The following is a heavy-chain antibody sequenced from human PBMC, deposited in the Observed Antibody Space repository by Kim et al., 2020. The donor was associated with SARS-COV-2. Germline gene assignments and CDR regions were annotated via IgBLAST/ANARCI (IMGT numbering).Heavy chain of an antibody. D-gene: IGHD7-27*01. CDR3: ARDLGDV. V-gene: IGHV4-59*01. CDR1: GGSISSYY. CDR2: IYSSGST. Sequence: SETLSLTCTVSGGSISSYYWSWIRQPPGKGLEWIGYIYSSGSTNYNPSLKSRVTISVDTSKNQFSLKLSSVTTADTAVYYCARDLGDVWGQGTTVTVSS. J-gene: IGHJ6*02.